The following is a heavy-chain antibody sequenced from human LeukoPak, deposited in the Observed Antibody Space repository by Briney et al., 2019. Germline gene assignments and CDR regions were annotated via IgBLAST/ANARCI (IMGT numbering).Heavy chain of an antibody. Sequence: SETLSLTCTVSGGPISSYYWSWIRQPPGKGLEWIGYIYYSGSTNYNPSLKSRVTISVDTTKNQFSLKLSSVTAADTAVYYCARVYSSGWYADWYFDLWGRGTLVTVSS. CDR1: GGPISSYY. CDR2: IYYSGST. J-gene: IGHJ2*01. D-gene: IGHD6-19*01. CDR3: ARVYSSGWYADWYFDL. V-gene: IGHV4-59*01.